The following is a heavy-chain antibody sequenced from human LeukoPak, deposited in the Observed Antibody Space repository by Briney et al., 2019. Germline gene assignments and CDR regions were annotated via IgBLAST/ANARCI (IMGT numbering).Heavy chain of an antibody. CDR2: INHSGST. V-gene: IGHV4-34*01. J-gene: IGHJ4*02. D-gene: IGHD2-15*01. CDR3: ARGVCSGGGCYGLFNY. Sequence: SETLSLTCAVYGGSVSGYYWSWIRQPPGKGVEWIGEINHSGSTNYNPSLKSRVTISVDTSKKQFSLKLSSVPAADTAVYYCARGVCSGGGCYGLFNYWGQGTLVTVSS. CDR1: GGSVSGYY.